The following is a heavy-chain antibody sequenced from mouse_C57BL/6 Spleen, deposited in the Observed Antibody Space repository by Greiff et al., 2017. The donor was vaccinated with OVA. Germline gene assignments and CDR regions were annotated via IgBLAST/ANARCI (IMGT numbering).Heavy chain of an antibody. CDR2: INYDGSST. V-gene: IGHV5-16*01. D-gene: IGHD2-5*01. CDR1: GFTFSDYY. CDR3: ARDHSNYFDY. Sequence: DVKLVESEGGLVQPGSSMKLSCTASGFTFSDYYMAWVRQVPEKGLEWVANINYDGSSTYYLDSLKSRFIISRDNAKNILYLQMSSLKSEDTATYYCARDHSNYFDYWGQGTTLTVSS. J-gene: IGHJ2*01.